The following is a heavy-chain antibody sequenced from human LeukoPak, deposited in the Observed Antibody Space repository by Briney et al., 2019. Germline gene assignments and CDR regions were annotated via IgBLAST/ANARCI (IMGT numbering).Heavy chain of an antibody. CDR2: ISSSGSTI. Sequence: GGSLRLSCAASGFTFSDYYMSWIRQAPGKGLEWVSYISSSGSTIYYADSVKGRFTISRDNAKNSLYLQMSSLRAEDTAVYYCARVTASALTIYFDYWGQGTLVTVSS. CDR3: ARVTASALTIYFDY. V-gene: IGHV3-11*01. J-gene: IGHJ4*02. CDR1: GFTFSDYY. D-gene: IGHD2-21*02.